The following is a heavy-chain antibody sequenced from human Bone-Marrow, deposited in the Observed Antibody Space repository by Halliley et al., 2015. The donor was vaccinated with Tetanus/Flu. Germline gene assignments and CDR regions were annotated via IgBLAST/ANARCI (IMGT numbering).Heavy chain of an antibody. CDR3: AREGRGDGHTPGMYYRYYGMDV. Sequence: GLVKPSETLSLICTVSGGSFSSYYWSWIRQPPGKGLEWIGYSHDSGSTKYNLSLKSRATISVDTSNNQFSLKLTSVTAADTAVYYCAREGRGDGHTPGMYYRYYGMDVWGQGTTLTVSS. CDR2: SHDSGST. D-gene: IGHD2-8*01. CDR1: GGSFSSYY. V-gene: IGHV4-59*01. J-gene: IGHJ6*02.